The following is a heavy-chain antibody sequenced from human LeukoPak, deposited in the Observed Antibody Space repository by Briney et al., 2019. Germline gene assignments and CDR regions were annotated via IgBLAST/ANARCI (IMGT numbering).Heavy chain of an antibody. Sequence: ASVKVSCKASGYTFTGYYMHWVRQAPGQGFEWMGWINPNSGDTNYAQNFQGRVTMTRDTSISTAYMELSRLTYDDTAVYYRARLGATTYDYWGQGTLVTVSS. D-gene: IGHD1-26*01. J-gene: IGHJ4*02. CDR3: ARLGATTYDY. V-gene: IGHV1-2*02. CDR1: GYTFTGYY. CDR2: INPNSGDT.